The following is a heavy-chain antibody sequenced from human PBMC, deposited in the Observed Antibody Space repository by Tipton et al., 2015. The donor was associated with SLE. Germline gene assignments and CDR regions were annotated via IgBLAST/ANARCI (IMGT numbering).Heavy chain of an antibody. CDR1: GGSISSYY. D-gene: IGHD3-3*01. Sequence: LRFSCTVSGGSISSYYWSWIRQPPGKGLEWIGYIYYSGSTNYNPSLKSRVTISVDTSKNQFSLKLSSVTAADTAVYYCARLEDPFGIFGVPKGWFDPWGQGTLVTVSS. CDR2: IYYSGST. V-gene: IGHV4-59*01. CDR3: ARLEDPFGIFGVPKGWFDP. J-gene: IGHJ5*02.